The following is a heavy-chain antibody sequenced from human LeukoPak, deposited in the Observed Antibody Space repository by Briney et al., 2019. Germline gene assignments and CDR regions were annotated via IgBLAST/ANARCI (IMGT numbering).Heavy chain of an antibody. V-gene: IGHV3-7*01. CDR2: IKQDGSEK. J-gene: IGHJ3*02. CDR1: GFTFSSYW. D-gene: IGHD6-19*01. CDR3: VRDDNSSGWSDAFDI. Sequence: GGSLRLSCAASGFTFSSYWMSWVRQAPGKGLEWVANIKQDGSEKNYVDSVKGRFTISRDNAKNSLSLQMNTLRAEDTAVYYCVRDDNSSGWSDAFDIWGQGTMVTVSS.